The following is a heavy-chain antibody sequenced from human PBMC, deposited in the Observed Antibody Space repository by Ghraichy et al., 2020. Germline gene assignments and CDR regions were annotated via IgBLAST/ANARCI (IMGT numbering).Heavy chain of an antibody. CDR1: GDSVSSKTAL. Sequence: SQTLSLTCAISGDSVSSKTALWNWIRQSPSRGLEWLGRTFYRSKWFYDYAPSVKSRITIKPDTSKNQFSLQLNSVTPEDTAVYFCARGPTLTPVTHFDYWGQGILVTVSS. J-gene: IGHJ4*02. CDR3: ARGPTLTPVTHFDY. V-gene: IGHV6-1*01. D-gene: IGHD4-17*01. CDR2: TFYRSKWFY.